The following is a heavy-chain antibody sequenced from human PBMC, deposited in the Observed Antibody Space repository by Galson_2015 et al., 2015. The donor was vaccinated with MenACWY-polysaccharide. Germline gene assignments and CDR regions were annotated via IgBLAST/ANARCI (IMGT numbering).Heavy chain of an antibody. CDR1: GFPFSSYL. CDR3: ARGYMVRGGYFDP. CDR2: IGTSSSTI. J-gene: IGHJ4*01. V-gene: IGHV3-48*01. Sequence: SLRLSCAVSGFPFSSYLMTWVRQAPGKGLEWVSYIGTSSSTISYADSVKGRFTISRDNAENSLYLQMNSLRVEDTAVYYCARGYMVRGGYFDPWGHGTLVTVPS. D-gene: IGHD3-10*01.